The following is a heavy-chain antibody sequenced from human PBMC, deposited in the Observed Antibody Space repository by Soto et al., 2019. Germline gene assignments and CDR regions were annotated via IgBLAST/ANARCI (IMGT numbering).Heavy chain of an antibody. J-gene: IGHJ4*02. CDR2: ISAHNGNT. CDR1: GYTFTSYG. D-gene: IGHD1-1*01. CDR3: ARGRYGDY. V-gene: IGHV1-18*01. Sequence: ASVKVSCKASGYTFTSYGITWVRQAPGQGLEWMGWISAHNGNTDYAQKLQGRVIVTRDTSTSTAYMELRSLISDDTAVYYCARGRYGDYWGQGAPVTVSS.